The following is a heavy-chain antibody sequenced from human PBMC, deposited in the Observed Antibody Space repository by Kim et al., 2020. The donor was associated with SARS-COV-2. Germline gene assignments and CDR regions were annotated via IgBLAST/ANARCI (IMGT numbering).Heavy chain of an antibody. V-gene: IGHV3-23*01. J-gene: IGHJ4*02. CDR3: AKDSERGWLAVSYYLDY. CDR1: GFTFSNYA. Sequence: GGSLRLSCAASGFTFSNYAISWVRQAPGKGLEWVSAITIGGGSTHYADSVKGRFTISRDNSKNTLYLQMNSLRPDDAAVYYCAKDSERGWLAVSYYLDYWGQGTLVTVSS. D-gene: IGHD6-19*01. CDR2: ITIGGGST.